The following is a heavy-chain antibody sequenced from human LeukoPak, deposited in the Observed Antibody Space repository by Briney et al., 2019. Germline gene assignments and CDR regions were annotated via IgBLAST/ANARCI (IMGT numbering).Heavy chain of an antibody. D-gene: IGHD3-9*01. V-gene: IGHV3-7*01. CDR1: GFTFSSYW. CDR2: IKKDGSEK. J-gene: IGHJ4*02. Sequence: GGSLRLSCAASGFTFSSYWMSWVRQAPGKGLEWVANIKKDGSEKDYVDSVKGRFTISRDNAKNTLYLQMNSLRAEDTAVYYCARGADSGYSSDNWGQGTLVSVSS. CDR3: ARGADSGYSSDN.